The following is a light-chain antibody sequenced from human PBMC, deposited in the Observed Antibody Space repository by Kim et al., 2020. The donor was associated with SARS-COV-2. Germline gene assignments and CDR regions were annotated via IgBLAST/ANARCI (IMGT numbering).Light chain of an antibody. V-gene: IGKV3-20*01. CDR2: GAS. J-gene: IGKJ5*01. Sequence: PSLYPGESATLSCRASRSVSSSYLAWYQQKPGQAPRLLIYGASSRATGIPDRCSGSGSGTDFTLTISRLEPEDFAVYYCQQYGSSFGQGTRLEIK. CDR1: RSVSSSY. CDR3: QQYGSS.